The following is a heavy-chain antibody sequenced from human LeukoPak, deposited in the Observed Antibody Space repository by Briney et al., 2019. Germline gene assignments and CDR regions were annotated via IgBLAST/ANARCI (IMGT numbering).Heavy chain of an antibody. CDR3: ARHISGIFSVDY. J-gene: IGHJ4*02. D-gene: IGHD1-26*01. Sequence: GGSLRLSCAASGFTFSDYYMSWIRQTPGGVEGVSCIISGGSTKDYSDSVKGRFTISRDNAKNSLYLQMNSLRAEDTAVYYCARHISGIFSVDYWGQGTLVTVSS. V-gene: IGHV3-11*01. CDR1: GFTFSDYY. CDR2: IISGGSTK.